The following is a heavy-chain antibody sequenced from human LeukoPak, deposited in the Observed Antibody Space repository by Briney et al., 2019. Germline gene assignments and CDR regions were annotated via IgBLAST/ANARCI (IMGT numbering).Heavy chain of an antibody. CDR3: AKEWFYYDSRCYNYYYGLDV. J-gene: IGHJ6*02. CDR1: GFTFSSYG. D-gene: IGHD3-22*01. Sequence: GGSLRLSCAASGFTFSSYGMHWVRQAPGKGLEGVEVISYDGSNKYYADYVKGRVIICRGNSKNTLYLQMNILRAEDTAVYYCAKEWFYYDSRCYNYYYGLDVWGQGPTVTVSS. CDR2: ISYDGSNK. V-gene: IGHV3-30*18.